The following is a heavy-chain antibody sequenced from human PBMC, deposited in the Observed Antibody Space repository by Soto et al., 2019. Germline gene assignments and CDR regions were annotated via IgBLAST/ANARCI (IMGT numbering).Heavy chain of an antibody. V-gene: IGHV4-59*01. Sequence: PSETLSLTCTVSGGSISSYYWIWIRQPPGKGLEWIGYIYYSGSTNYNPSLKSRVTISVDTSKNQFSLKLSSVTAADTAVYYCARGGGNLDYWGQGTLVTVSS. CDR1: GGSISSYY. J-gene: IGHJ4*02. CDR3: ARGGGNLDY. CDR2: IYYSGST. D-gene: IGHD2-15*01.